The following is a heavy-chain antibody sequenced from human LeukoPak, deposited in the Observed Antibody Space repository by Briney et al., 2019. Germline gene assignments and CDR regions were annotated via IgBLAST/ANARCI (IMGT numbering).Heavy chain of an antibody. CDR1: GGSISSYY. CDR3: ARSDRSGHYISGFDH. CDR2: IYYSGST. J-gene: IGHJ4*02. V-gene: IGHV4-59*08. Sequence: PSETLSLTCTVTGGSISSYYWSWIRQPPGKGLEWIGYIYYSGSTNYNPSLKSRVTISVDTSKNQFSLSLSSETAADTAVYYCARSDRSGHYISGFDHWGQGTLVTVSS. D-gene: IGHD3-22*01.